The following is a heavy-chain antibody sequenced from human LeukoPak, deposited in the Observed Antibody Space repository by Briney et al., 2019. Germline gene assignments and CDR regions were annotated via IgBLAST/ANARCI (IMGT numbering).Heavy chain of an antibody. CDR1: GFTFSSYA. Sequence: GGSLRLSCAASGFTFSSYAMTWVRQAPGKGLEWVSGIVASGSSTYYADSVRGRFTISRDNSKNTLFLQMNSLRAEDTALYYCARGRYNWKGEGEDWFDPWGQGTLVTASS. V-gene: IGHV3-23*01. J-gene: IGHJ5*02. CDR3: ARGRYNWKGEGEDWFDP. D-gene: IGHD1-20*01. CDR2: IVASGSST.